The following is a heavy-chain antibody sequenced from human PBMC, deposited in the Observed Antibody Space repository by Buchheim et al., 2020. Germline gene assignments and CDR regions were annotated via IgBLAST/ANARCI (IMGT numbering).Heavy chain of an antibody. V-gene: IGHV3-30*02. J-gene: IGHJ6*02. CDR3: AKDVLMVYATLYYYYGMDA. CDR1: GFTFSSYG. D-gene: IGHD2-8*01. Sequence: QVQLVESGGGVVQPGRSLRLSCAASGFTFSSYGMHWVRQAPGKGLERVAFIRYDGSNKYYADSVKGRFTISRDNSKNTLSLQMTSLRAEDTAVYYCAKDVLMVYATLYYYYGMDAWGQGTT. CDR2: IRYDGSNK.